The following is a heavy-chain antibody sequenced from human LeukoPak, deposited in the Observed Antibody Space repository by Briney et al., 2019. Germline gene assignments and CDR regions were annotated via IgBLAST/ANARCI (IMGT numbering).Heavy chain of an antibody. CDR1: GFTFSSYS. V-gene: IGHV3-23*01. Sequence: PGGSLRLSCAASGFTFSSYSMNWVRQVPGTGLEWISVISGSGGSPHYADSVKGRFTIARDNAKNTLYMEMNSLRAEDTAVYYCAKAQLVAPTTQPPINWFDPWGQGTLVTVSS. CDR3: AKAQLVAPTTQPPINWFDP. D-gene: IGHD6-6*01. CDR2: ISGSGGSP. J-gene: IGHJ5*02.